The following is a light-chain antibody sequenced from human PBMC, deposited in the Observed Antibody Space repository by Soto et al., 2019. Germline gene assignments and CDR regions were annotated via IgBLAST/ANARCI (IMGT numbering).Light chain of an antibody. J-gene: IGKJ3*01. CDR2: AAS. V-gene: IGKV1-39*01. CDR1: QSISSY. Sequence: DIQMTQSPSSLSASVGDRVTITCRASQSISSYLNWYQQKPGKAPKLLIYAASSLQSGVPSRFSGSGSGIDFTLTISSLQPEDFATYYCQQSYSTPQGVTFGPGTKVDIK. CDR3: QQSYSTPQGVT.